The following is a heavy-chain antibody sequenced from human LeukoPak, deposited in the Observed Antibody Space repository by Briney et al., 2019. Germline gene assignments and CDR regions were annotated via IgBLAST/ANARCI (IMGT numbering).Heavy chain of an antibody. CDR1: GFTFSSYE. D-gene: IGHD5-18*01. CDR3: ARADWDTAMIDY. CDR2: ISSSGSTI. Sequence: GGSLRLSCAASGFTFSSYEMNWVRQAPGKGLEWVSYISSSGSTIYYADSVKGRFTISRDNAKNSLFLQMNSLRAEDTAVYYCARADWDTAMIDYWGQGTLVTVSS. J-gene: IGHJ4*02. V-gene: IGHV3-48*03.